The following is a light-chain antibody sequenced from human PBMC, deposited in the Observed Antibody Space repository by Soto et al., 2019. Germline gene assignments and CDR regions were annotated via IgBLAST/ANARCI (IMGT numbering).Light chain of an antibody. CDR1: QGLVHSNGGTF. J-gene: IGKJ2*01. CDR3: MQGTLWPYT. V-gene: IGKV2-30*02. CDR2: QVS. Sequence: DVVMTQSPVSLPVTLGQPASISCRSNQGLVHSNGGTFLSWFQQRPGQSPRRLIHQVSNRDAGASDIFTGSGCGTDFTLEISRVEAEDTGFYCCMQGTLWPYTFGQGTKLEI.